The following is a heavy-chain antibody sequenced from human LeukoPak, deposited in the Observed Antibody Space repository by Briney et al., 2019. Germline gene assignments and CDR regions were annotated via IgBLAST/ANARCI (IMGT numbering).Heavy chain of an antibody. D-gene: IGHD3-3*01. CDR3: ARDLEWGYYYGMDV. J-gene: IGHJ6*02. CDR2: ISSSGGPI. CDR1: GFTFSVYG. Sequence: PGGSLSLSCAASGFTFSVYGMNWVRQAPGKGLEWVSYISSSGGPIYYADSVKGRFTTSRDNAKNSLYLQMNSLRAEDTAVYYCARDLEWGYYYGMDVWGQGTTVTVSS. V-gene: IGHV3-48*03.